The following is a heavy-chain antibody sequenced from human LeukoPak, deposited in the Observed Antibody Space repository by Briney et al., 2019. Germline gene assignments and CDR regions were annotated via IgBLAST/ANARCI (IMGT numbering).Heavy chain of an antibody. Sequence: PSETLSLTCTVSGGSISSYYWSWIRQPPGKGLEWIGEINHSGSTNYNPSLKSRVTISVDTSKNQFSLKLSSVTAADTAVYYCARPHRRSPNIAVAGKTPPGHYFDYWGQGTLVTVSS. CDR2: INHSGST. J-gene: IGHJ4*02. V-gene: IGHV4-34*01. D-gene: IGHD6-19*01. CDR3: ARPHRRSPNIAVAGKTPPGHYFDY. CDR1: GGSISSYY.